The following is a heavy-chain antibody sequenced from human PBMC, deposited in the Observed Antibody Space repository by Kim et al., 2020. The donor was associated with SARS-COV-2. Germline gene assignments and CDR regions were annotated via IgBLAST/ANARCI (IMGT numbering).Heavy chain of an antibody. V-gene: IGHV4-61*02. CDR1: GGSISSGSYY. J-gene: IGHJ2*01. CDR3: ARAVVVVTARRDWYFDL. D-gene: IGHD2-21*02. CDR2: IYTSGST. Sequence: SETLSLTCTVSGGSISSGSYYWSWIRQPAGKGLEWIGRIYTSGSTNYNPSLKSRVTISVDTSKNQFSLKLSSVTAADTAVYYCARAVVVVTARRDWYFDLWGRGTLVTVSS.